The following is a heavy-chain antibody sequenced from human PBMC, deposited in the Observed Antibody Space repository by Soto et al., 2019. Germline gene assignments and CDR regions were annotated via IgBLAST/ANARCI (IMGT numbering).Heavy chain of an antibody. CDR3: AREFPIEGDIVLMVYAPTEENYYYYYMDV. CDR1: GFTFSSYW. D-gene: IGHD2-8*01. V-gene: IGHV3-7*01. Sequence: GGSLRLSCAASGFTFSSYWMSWVRQAPGKGLEWVANIKQDGSEKYYVDSVKGRFTISRDNAKNSLYLQMNSLRAEDTAVYYCAREFPIEGDIVLMVYAPTEENYYYYYMDVWGKGTTVTVSS. CDR2: IKQDGSEK. J-gene: IGHJ6*03.